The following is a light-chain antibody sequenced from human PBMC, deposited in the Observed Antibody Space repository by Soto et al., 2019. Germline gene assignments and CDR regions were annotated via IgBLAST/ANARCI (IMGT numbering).Light chain of an antibody. Sequence: DIQMTQSPSLLSASVGDSVTIICRASQDIGISLAWFQQKIGEAPRSLIYAASTLQSGVPSKFRGSGSGTDFTLTINTLQPEDFATYYCQQYVNYPYTFGQGSKLEIK. J-gene: IGKJ2*01. V-gene: IGKV1-16*02. CDR1: QDIGIS. CDR2: AAS. CDR3: QQYVNYPYT.